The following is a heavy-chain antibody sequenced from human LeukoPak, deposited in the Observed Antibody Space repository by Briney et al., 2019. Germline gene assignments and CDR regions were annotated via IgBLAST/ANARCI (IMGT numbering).Heavy chain of an antibody. CDR3: PILQSSGWPPRGGES. V-gene: IGHV4-39*01. J-gene: IGHJ5*02. CDR1: GGSISSGSYY. Sequence: SETLSLTCTVSGGSISSGSYYWAWIRQPPGKGLEWIGSIHYSGSTYYNPSLKSRVTISVDTSKAQFSLKLSSVTAADTAVYYCPILQSSGWPPRGGESWGQGSLVTVSS. CDR2: IHYSGST. D-gene: IGHD3-22*01.